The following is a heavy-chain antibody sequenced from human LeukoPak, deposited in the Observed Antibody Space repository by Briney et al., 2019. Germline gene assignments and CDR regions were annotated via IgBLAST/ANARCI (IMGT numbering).Heavy chain of an antibody. Sequence: GGSLRLSCAASGFTFSSYAMHWVRQAPGKGLEWVAVISYDGSNKYYADSVKGRFTISRDNSKNTLYLQMNSLGAEDTAVYYCARVVRRDGYNFFDYWGQGTLVTVSS. V-gene: IGHV3-30*01. CDR2: ISYDGSNK. CDR3: ARVVRRDGYNFFDY. CDR1: GFTFSSYA. J-gene: IGHJ4*02. D-gene: IGHD5-24*01.